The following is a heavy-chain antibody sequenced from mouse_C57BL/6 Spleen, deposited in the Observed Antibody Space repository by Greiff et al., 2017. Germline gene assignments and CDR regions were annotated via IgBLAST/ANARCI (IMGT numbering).Heavy chain of an antibody. CDR1: GYAFSSSW. CDR3: ARGYYYGSSGFDY. J-gene: IGHJ2*01. CDR2: IYTGDGDT. V-gene: IGHV1-82*01. D-gene: IGHD1-1*01. Sequence: VQLQQSGPALVKPGASVQISCKASGYAFSSSWMNWVKQRPGKGLVWNGRIYTGDGDTNYNGKFKGKATLTADKSSSTACMQLSSLTSEDSAVYCGARGYYYGSSGFDYWGQGTTLTVSS.